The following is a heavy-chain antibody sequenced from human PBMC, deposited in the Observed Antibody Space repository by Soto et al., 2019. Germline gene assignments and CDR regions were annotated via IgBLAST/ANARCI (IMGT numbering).Heavy chain of an antibody. CDR2: ISYDGSKTDGGTT. Sequence: GGSLRLSCAASGFTFSSYAMHWVRQAPGKGLEWVAVISYDGSKTDGGTTDYAAPVKGRFAISRDDSKNILYLQMNSLKIEDTAVYYCTLDSYSTMIVVRFDFWAHGTLVTGSS. V-gene: IGHV3-15*04. CDR3: TLDSYSTMIVVRFDF. D-gene: IGHD3-22*01. J-gene: IGHJ4*01. CDR1: GFTFSSYA.